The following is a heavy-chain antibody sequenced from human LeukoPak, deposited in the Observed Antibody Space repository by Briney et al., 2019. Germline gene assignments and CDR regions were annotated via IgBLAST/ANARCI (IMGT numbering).Heavy chain of an antibody. J-gene: IGHJ4*02. CDR2: INSDGSST. CDR1: GFTFSSYW. V-gene: IGHV3-74*01. CDR3: ARDLTPPHFDY. Sequence: TGGSLRLSCAASGFTFSSYWMHWVRQAPGKGLVWDSRINSDGSSTSYADSVKGRFTISRDNAKNTLYLQMNSLRAEDTAVYYCARDLTPPHFDYWGQGTLVTVSS.